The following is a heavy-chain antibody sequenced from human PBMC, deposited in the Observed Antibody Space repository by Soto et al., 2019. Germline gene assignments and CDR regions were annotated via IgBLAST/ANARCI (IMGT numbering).Heavy chain of an antibody. Sequence: GGSLRLSCAASGFTFSSYAMSWVRQAPGKGLEWVSVIYSGGSTYYADSVKGRFTISRDNSKNTLYLQMNSLRAEDTAVYYCARVFYGDYTYFDYWGQGTLVTVSS. CDR2: IYSGGST. D-gene: IGHD4-17*01. CDR3: ARVFYGDYTYFDY. J-gene: IGHJ4*02. V-gene: IGHV3-66*01. CDR1: GFTFSSYA.